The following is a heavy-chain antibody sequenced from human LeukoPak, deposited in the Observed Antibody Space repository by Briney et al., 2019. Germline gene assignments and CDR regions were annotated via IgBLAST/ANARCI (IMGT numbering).Heavy chain of an antibody. CDR1: GFSFNDYG. Sequence: GGSLRLSCAASGFSFNDYGMHWVRQAPGKGLEWVAVISFDGSDEFYADSVKGRFTIFRDSFKNTLYLQLNSLRAEDTAIYYCVKADSGYYRWGQGTLVTVSS. J-gene: IGHJ5*02. CDR2: ISFDGSDE. D-gene: IGHD3-22*01. CDR3: VKADSGYYR. V-gene: IGHV3-30*18.